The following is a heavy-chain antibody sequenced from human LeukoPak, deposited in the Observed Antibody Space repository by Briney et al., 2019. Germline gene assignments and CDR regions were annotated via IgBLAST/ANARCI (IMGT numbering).Heavy chain of an antibody. Sequence: SETLSLTCTVSGGSISSYYWGWIRQPPGKGLEWIGYIYYSGSTNYNPSLKSRVTISVDTSKNQFSLKLSSVTAADTAVYYCARHNNEWLLPYYFDYWGQGTLVTVSS. CDR1: GGSISSYY. D-gene: IGHD3-22*01. J-gene: IGHJ4*02. V-gene: IGHV4-59*08. CDR2: IYYSGST. CDR3: ARHNNEWLLPYYFDY.